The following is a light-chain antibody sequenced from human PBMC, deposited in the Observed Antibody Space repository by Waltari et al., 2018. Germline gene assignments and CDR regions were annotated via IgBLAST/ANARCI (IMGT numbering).Light chain of an antibody. Sequence: IVLTQSPGTLSLSPGERATLSCRASQSVDSNYLAWHQQKPAQAPRLLIYGASNRPTGIPDRFSGSGSGTDFTLTIDSLEPEDFAVYYCQQYGTAPWTFGQGTKVEIK. CDR2: GAS. V-gene: IGKV3-20*01. CDR1: QSVDSNY. CDR3: QQYGTAPWT. J-gene: IGKJ1*01.